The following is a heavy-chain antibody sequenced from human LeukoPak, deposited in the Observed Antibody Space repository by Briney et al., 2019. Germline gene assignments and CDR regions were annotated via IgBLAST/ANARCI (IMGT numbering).Heavy chain of an antibody. J-gene: IGHJ4*02. CDR2: IRSSGSYI. V-gene: IGHV3-21*01. Sequence: SGGSLRLSCAASGFTFSSYSMNWVRQAPGKGLEWVSSIRSSGSYIYYADSVKGRFTISRDNAKNSLYLQMNSLRAEDTAVYYCASGPYYSIRTVYFPFDYWGQGTLVTVSS. CDR1: GFTFSSYS. D-gene: IGHD3-9*01. CDR3: ASGPYYSIRTVYFPFDY.